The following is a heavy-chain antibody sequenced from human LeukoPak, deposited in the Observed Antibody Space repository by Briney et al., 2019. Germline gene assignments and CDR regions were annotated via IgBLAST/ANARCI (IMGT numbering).Heavy chain of an antibody. J-gene: IGHJ3*02. Sequence: PGGSLRLSCAASGFTFSSYEMNWVRQAPGKGLEWVSYISTTGSSIYYADSVKGRFTISRDNVKNLLYLQMNSLRAEDTAVYYCARDLTVREAVAFDIWGQGTMVTVSS. CDR2: ISTTGSSI. CDR1: GFTFSSYE. D-gene: IGHD4-17*01. CDR3: ARDLTVREAVAFDI. V-gene: IGHV3-48*03.